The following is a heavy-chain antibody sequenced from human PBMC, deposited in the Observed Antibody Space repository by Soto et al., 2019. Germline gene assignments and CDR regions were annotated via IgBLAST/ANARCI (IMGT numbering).Heavy chain of an antibody. J-gene: IGHJ4*02. CDR3: AKDRGYFDF. Sequence: EVQLLEYGGDLVQPGRSLRLSCAASEFTFSSYAMSWVLQAPGKGLEWVSTITNSGGSTYYADSVRGRLTISRDNSKNTLYLHMNSLRPEDTAVYYCAKDRGYFDFRGQGTLVTVSS. V-gene: IGHV3-23*01. CDR2: ITNSGGST. CDR1: EFTFSSYA. D-gene: IGHD3-10*01.